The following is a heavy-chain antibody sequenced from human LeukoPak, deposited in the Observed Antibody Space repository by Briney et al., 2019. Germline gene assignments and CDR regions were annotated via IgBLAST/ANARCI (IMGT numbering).Heavy chain of an antibody. V-gene: IGHV1-2*06. CDR1: GYTFTGYY. CDR3: ARVHYDTHYRDGDDY. D-gene: IGHD3-9*01. J-gene: IGHJ4*02. Sequence: ASVKVSCKASGYTFTGYYMHWVRQAPGQGLEWMGRINPNSGGTNYAQKVQGRVTMTRDTSISTAYMELSRLRSDDTAVYYCARVHYDTHYRDGDDYWGQGTLVTVSS. CDR2: INPNSGGT.